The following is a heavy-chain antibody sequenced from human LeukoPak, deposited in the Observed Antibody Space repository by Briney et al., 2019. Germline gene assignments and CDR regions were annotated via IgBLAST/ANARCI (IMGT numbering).Heavy chain of an antibody. CDR2: MNPNSGNT. Sequence: GALVKVSCKASGYTFTSYDINWVRQATGQGLEWMGWMNPNSGNTGYAQKFQGRVTMTRNTSISTAYMELSSLRSEDTAVYYCARGGLAIFGVVIGFDPWGQGTLVTVSS. V-gene: IGHV1-8*01. D-gene: IGHD3-3*01. CDR3: ARGGLAIFGVVIGFDP. J-gene: IGHJ5*02. CDR1: GYTFTSYD.